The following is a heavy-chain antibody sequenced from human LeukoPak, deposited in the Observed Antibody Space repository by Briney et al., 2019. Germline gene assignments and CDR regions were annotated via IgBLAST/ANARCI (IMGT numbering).Heavy chain of an antibody. CDR3: VKDRHFYYGSGSLLEY. Sequence: GGSLRLSCSASGFTLSSYAMHWVRQAPGKGLEYVSVISSNGGSTNYADSVKGRFTISRDNSKNTLYLQMSSLRAEDTAVYYCVKDRHFYYGSGSLLEYWGQGTLVTVYS. CDR2: ISSNGGST. J-gene: IGHJ4*02. V-gene: IGHV3-64D*06. CDR1: GFTLSSYA. D-gene: IGHD3-10*01.